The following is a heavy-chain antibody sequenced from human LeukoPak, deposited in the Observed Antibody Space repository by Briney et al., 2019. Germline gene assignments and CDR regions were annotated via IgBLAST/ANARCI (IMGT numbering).Heavy chain of an antibody. J-gene: IGHJ4*02. Sequence: SQTLSLTCEVSGDSLSSGGYSWSWIRQPPGKGLEWIGYIRYSGSTYYNPSLKSRVTISADTSKNQFSLKLSSVTAADTAVYYCARETRNYYDSSGYYLVDHWGQGTLVTVSS. V-gene: IGHV4-30-4*07. CDR3: ARETRNYYDSSGYYLVDH. CDR1: GDSLSSGGYS. CDR2: IRYSGST. D-gene: IGHD3-22*01.